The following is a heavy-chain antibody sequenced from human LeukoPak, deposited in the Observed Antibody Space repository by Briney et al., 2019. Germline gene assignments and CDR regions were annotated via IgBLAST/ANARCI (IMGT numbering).Heavy chain of an antibody. J-gene: IGHJ4*02. V-gene: IGHV3-64*01. D-gene: IGHD5-18*01. CDR2: ISSNGGST. CDR1: GFTFSSYA. CDR3: ARARGYSYGFSDY. Sequence: GGSLRLSCAASGFTFSSYAMHWVRQAPGKGLEYVSAISSNGGSTYYANSVKGRFTISRDNSKNTLYLQMGSLRAEDMAVCYCARARGYSYGFSDYWGQGTLVTVSS.